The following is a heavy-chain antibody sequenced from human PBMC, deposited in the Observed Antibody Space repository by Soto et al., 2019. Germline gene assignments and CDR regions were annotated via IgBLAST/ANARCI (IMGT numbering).Heavy chain of an antibody. CDR3: TRSSNVGSIDY. V-gene: IGHV3-49*03. CDR2: TRSKTYGGTA. Sequence: GGSLRLSCRTSGFTLSDYHMSWFRQAPGKGLEWVGFTRSKTYGGTAEYAASVKGRFTISRDDSKTIAYLQMNNLKTEDTAVYYCTRSSNVGSIDYWGQGTLVTVSS. D-gene: IGHD3-10*01. J-gene: IGHJ4*02. CDR1: GFTLSDYH.